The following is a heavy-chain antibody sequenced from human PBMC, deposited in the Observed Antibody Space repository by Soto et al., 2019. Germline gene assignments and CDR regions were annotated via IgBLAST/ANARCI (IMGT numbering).Heavy chain of an antibody. D-gene: IGHD1-26*01. CDR3: AREPVGPDYAMDV. V-gene: IGHV3-33*01. CDR2: LGFDGGGR. J-gene: IGHJ6*04. Sequence: PGGSLRLSCTASGFAFSSYGMHWVRQTPGKGLEWVAVLGFDGGGRYYADSVKGRFTISRDNSKNTLHLQMDSLRVEDSALYYCAREPVGPDYAMDVSGKGTKVTVS. CDR1: GFAFSSYG.